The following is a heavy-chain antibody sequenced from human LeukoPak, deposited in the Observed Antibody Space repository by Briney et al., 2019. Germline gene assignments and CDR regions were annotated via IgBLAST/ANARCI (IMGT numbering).Heavy chain of an antibody. Sequence: GGSLRLSCAASGFTFDDYAMHWVRHAPGKGLEWVSLISGDGGSTYYADSVKGRFTISRENSKNTLYLQMNSLRAEDTAVYYCAKDQEYYYMDVWGKGTTVTVSS. CDR1: GFTFDDYA. J-gene: IGHJ6*03. CDR3: AKDQEYYYMDV. D-gene: IGHD3-16*01. CDR2: ISGDGGST. V-gene: IGHV3-43*02.